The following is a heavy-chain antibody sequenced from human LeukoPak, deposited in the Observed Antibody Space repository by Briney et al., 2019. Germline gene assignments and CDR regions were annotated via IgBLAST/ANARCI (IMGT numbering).Heavy chain of an antibody. V-gene: IGHV1-8*03. Sequence: ASVKVSCKASGYTFTSYDINWVRQATGQGLEWMGRMNPNSGNTGYAQKFQGRVTITRNTSISTAYMELRSLRSDDTAVYYCARDQGIAVAGTPRRSHYCGMDVWGQGTTVTVSS. D-gene: IGHD6-19*01. CDR3: ARDQGIAVAGTPRRSHYCGMDV. J-gene: IGHJ6*02. CDR2: MNPNSGNT. CDR1: GYTFTSYD.